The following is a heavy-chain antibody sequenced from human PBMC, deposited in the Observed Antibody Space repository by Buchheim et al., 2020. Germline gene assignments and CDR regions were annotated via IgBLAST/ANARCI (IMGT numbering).Heavy chain of an antibody. V-gene: IGHV3-33*01. J-gene: IGHJ4*02. CDR2: IWDDGSNK. Sequence: QVQLVESGGGVVQPGRSLRLSCAASGFTFSSYGMNWVRQAPGKGLEWVATIWDDGSNKYYADSVKGRFTISRDNSKNTLYLQMNRQRAEDTAVDYYARDWDSTTVVTPGALGYWGQGTL. D-gene: IGHD4-23*01. CDR3: ARDWDSTTVVTPGALGY. CDR1: GFTFSSYG.